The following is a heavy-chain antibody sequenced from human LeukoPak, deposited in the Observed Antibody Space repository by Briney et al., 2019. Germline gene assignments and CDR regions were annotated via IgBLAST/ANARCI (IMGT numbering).Heavy chain of an antibody. Sequence: ASVRVSCKASGYTFTNYANAWVRQAPGQGLEWMGWISAYNGNTNYAQELQGRVTMTTDTSTSTAYMELRSLRSDDTAVYYCARRYCSSTSCSLYYFDYWGQGTLVTVSS. V-gene: IGHV1-18*01. CDR2: ISAYNGNT. CDR1: GYTFTNYA. D-gene: IGHD2-2*01. CDR3: ARRYCSSTSCSLYYFDY. J-gene: IGHJ4*02.